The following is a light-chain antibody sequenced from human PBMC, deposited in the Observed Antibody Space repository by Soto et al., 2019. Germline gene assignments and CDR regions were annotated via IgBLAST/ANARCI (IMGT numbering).Light chain of an antibody. CDR1: QGISNF. CDR2: AAS. J-gene: IGKJ5*01. CDR3: QKYSSVIT. Sequence: DIQMTQSPSSLSASVGDRVTITCRARQGISNFLAWYQQKTGKVPKLLISAASTLQSGVPSRFSGSGSGTDFTLTITSLQPEDVATYYCQKYSSVITFGQGTRLEIK. V-gene: IGKV1-27*01.